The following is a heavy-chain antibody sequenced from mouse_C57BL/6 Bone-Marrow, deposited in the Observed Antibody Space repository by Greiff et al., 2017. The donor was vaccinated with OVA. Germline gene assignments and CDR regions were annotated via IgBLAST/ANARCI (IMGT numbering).Heavy chain of an antibody. CDR2: SRTYYGDA. J-gene: IGHJ2*01. V-gene: IGHV1-67*01. Sequence: QVQLQQSGPELVRPGVSVKISCKGSGYTFTDYAMHWLKHSQAKSLEWIGVSRTYYGDASYNQKFKDKATMTVDKSSSTAYMELARLTSGDSAVYYCARLDSNYDYWGQGTTLTVSS. D-gene: IGHD2-5*01. CDR1: GYTFTDYA. CDR3: ARLDSNYDY.